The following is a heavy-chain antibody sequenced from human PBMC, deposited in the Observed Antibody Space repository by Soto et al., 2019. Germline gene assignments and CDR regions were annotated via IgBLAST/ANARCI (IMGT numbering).Heavy chain of an antibody. Sequence: GASVKVSCKASGYTFTSYGISWVRQAPGQGLEWMGWISAYNGNTNYAQKLQGRVTMTTDTSTSTAYMELRSLRSDDTAVYYCARVLFVVVPAAIGWFDPWGQGTLVTVSS. CDR1: GYTFTSYG. CDR3: ARVLFVVVPAAIGWFDP. CDR2: ISAYNGNT. J-gene: IGHJ5*02. D-gene: IGHD2-2*01. V-gene: IGHV1-18*01.